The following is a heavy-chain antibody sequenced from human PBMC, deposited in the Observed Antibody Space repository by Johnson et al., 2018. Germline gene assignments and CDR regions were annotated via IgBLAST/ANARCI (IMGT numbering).Heavy chain of an antibody. CDR1: GFTFDVYA. V-gene: IGHV3-9*01. CDR3: AKNIRGPPDYYYYFYMDV. Sequence: VQLVESGGGLVQPGRSLRLSCAASGFTFDVYAMHWVRQVPGKGLEWVSGISWDSGNIAYSDSVKGRFTISRYNAKNSLYLQMNSLRAEDTALYYCAKNIRGPPDYYYYFYMDVWGKGTTVTVSS. J-gene: IGHJ6*03. CDR2: ISWDSGNI.